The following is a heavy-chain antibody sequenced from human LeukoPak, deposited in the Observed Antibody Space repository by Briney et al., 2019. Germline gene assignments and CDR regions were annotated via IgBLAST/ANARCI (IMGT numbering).Heavy chain of an antibody. D-gene: IGHD2-2*02. CDR2: INPNSGGT. CDR3: AAQCNDDFCYKRDYMDV. Sequence: ALVKVSCKASGYTFTGYYMHWVRQAPGQGLEWMGWINPNSGGTNYVQKFQGRVTMTRDTSISTAYMELSRLRSDDTAVYYCAAQCNDDFCYKRDYMDVWGKGTMVIVSS. V-gene: IGHV1-2*02. CDR1: GYTFTGYY. J-gene: IGHJ6*03.